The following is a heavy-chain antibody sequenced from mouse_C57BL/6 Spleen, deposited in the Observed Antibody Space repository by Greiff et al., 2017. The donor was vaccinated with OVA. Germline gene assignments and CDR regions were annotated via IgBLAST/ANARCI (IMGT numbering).Heavy chain of an antibody. V-gene: IGHV5-6*01. CDR2: ISSGGSYT. D-gene: IGHD1-1*01. CDR3: ARQRTTVVATHFDV. Sequence: EVKLMESGGDLVKPGGSLKLSCAASGFTFSSYGMSWVRQTPDKRLEWVATISSGGSYTYYPDSVKGRFTISRDNAKNTLYLQMSSLKSEDTAMYYCARQRTTVVATHFDVWGTGTTVTVSS. J-gene: IGHJ1*03. CDR1: GFTFSSYG.